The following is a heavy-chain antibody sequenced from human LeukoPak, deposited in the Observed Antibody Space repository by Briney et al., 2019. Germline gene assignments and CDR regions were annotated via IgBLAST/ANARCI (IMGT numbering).Heavy chain of an antibody. CDR2: TYFRSKWYN. CDR1: GDSVSTNSAA. CDR3: ARAWVVRATGGWFDP. Sequence: SQTLSLTCAISGDSVSTNSAAWNWLRQSPSRGLEWLGRTYFRSKWYNEYAVSVKSRITINPDTSRNQFSLHLNFVTAADTAVYYCARAWVVRATGGWFDPWGQGTLVTVSS. D-gene: IGHD3-10*01. J-gene: IGHJ5*02. V-gene: IGHV6-1*01.